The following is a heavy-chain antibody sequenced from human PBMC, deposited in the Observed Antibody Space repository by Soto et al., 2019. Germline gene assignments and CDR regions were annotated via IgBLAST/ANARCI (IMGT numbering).Heavy chain of an antibody. Sequence: GGSLRLSCAASGFTFSSYGMHWVRQAPGKGLEWVAVISYDGSNKYYADSVKGRFTISRDNSKNTLYLQMNSLRAEDTAVYYCAIPTYYDFWIGYIGDPMQQQNDIWGQGTMVTVSS. J-gene: IGHJ3*02. CDR2: ISYDGSNK. CDR1: GFTFSSYG. D-gene: IGHD3-3*01. V-gene: IGHV3-30*03. CDR3: AIPTYYDFWIGYIGDPMQQQNDI.